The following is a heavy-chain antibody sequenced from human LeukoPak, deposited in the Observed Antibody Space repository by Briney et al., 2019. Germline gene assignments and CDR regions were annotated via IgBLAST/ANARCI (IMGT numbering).Heavy chain of an antibody. CDR2: INPSGGST. V-gene: IGHV1-46*01. CDR3: ARDRNPQLWFGELGAFDI. J-gene: IGHJ3*02. Sequence: ASVKVSCKASGYTFTSYYIHWVRQAPGQGLEWMGIINPSGGSTSYAQKFQGRVTMTRDTSTSTVYMELSSLRSEDTAVYYCARDRNPQLWFGELGAFDIWGQGTMVTVSS. CDR1: GYTFTSYY. D-gene: IGHD3-10*01.